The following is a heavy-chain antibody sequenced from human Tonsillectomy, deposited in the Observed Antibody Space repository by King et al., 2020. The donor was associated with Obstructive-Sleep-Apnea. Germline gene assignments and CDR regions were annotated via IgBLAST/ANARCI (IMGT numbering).Heavy chain of an antibody. CDR2: INPSDGNT. D-gene: IGHD3-9*01. V-gene: IGHV1-46*01. J-gene: IGHJ4*02. Sequence: QLVQSGAEVKKPGASVKVSCKASGYTFTRYYMHWVRQAPGQGLEWMGIINPSDGNTNYAQKVQGRITMTRDTSTSTVYMELSSLRSEDTAVYYCARGYVLRNSPAGLDYWGQGTLVTVSS. CDR3: ARGYVLRNSPAGLDY. CDR1: GYTFTRYY.